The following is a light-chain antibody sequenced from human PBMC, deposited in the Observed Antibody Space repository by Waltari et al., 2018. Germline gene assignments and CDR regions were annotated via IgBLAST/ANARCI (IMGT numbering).Light chain of an antibody. J-gene: IGKJ1*01. CDR3: QHYLRLPAT. CDR1: QRVTRTV. V-gene: IGKV3-20*01. Sequence: SCRASQRVTRTVAWYQQKPGQAPRLLIYGASNRATGIPDRFGGSGSGTDFSLTISRLEPEDFAVYYCQHYLRLPATFGQGTKVEIK. CDR2: GAS.